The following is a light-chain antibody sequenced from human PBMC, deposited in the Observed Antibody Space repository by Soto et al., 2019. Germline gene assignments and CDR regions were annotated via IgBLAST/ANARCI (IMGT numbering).Light chain of an antibody. V-gene: IGLV2-11*01. CDR2: DVR. CDR1: SSDVGSYNY. J-gene: IGLJ2*01. CDR3: SSYAGSNNVV. Sequence: QSALTQPRSVSGSPGQSVTISCTGTSSDVGSYNYVSWYQHHPTKAPKLMIFDVRKRPSGVPDRFSGSKSGNTASLTISGLQAEDEADYYCSSYAGSNNVVFGGGTKLTVL.